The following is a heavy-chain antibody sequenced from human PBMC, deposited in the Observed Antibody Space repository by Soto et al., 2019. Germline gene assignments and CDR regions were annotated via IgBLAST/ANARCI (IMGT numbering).Heavy chain of an antibody. V-gene: IGHV3-33*01. J-gene: IGHJ6*02. CDR2: IWYDGSNK. CDR1: GFTFSSYG. D-gene: IGHD3-16*02. Sequence: GGSLRLSCAASGFTFSSYGMHWVRQAPGKGLEWEAVIWYDGSNKYYADSVKGRFTISRDNSKNKLYLQMNSLRAEDTAVYYCARDARTMSGVGYTPDCYYGMDVWGQGTTVTVSS. CDR3: ARDARTMSGVGYTPDCYYGMDV.